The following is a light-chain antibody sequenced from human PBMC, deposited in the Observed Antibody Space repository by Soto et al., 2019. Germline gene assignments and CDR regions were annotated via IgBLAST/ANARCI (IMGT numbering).Light chain of an antibody. CDR2: GAS. V-gene: IGKV3-15*01. Sequence: EIVMTQSPATLSVSPGERATLSCRASQSVSSNLAWYQQKPGQAPRLLIYGASTRATGIPARFSGSGSGTEFTLTISSLQSEDFAVYYCQQYNNWPSRKFGQGTKVDI. J-gene: IGKJ1*01. CDR3: QQYNNWPSRK. CDR1: QSVSSN.